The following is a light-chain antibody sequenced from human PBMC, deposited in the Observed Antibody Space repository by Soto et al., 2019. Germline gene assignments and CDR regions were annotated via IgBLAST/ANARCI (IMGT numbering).Light chain of an antibody. CDR2: EGT. V-gene: IGLV2-23*01. CDR3: CSYAGSSTWV. J-gene: IGLJ3*02. CDR1: SSDVGGYNL. Sequence: SALTQPASVSGSPGQSITISCTGTSSDVGGYNLVSWYQQHPGKAPKLIIYEGTKRPSGVSNRFSGSKSGNTASLTISGLQAEDEADYYCCSYAGSSTWVFGEGTQLTVL.